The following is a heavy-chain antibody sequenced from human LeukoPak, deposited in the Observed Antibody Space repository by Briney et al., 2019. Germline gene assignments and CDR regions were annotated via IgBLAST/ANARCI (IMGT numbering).Heavy chain of an antibody. V-gene: IGHV4-59*08. CDR2: IYDGGST. Sequence: SETLSLTCTVSGGSISSYYWSWIRQPPGKGLEWIGYIYDGGSTNYNPSLKSRVTMSVDTSKNQFSLKLSSVTAADTAVYYCAGTVVEAGLYSFGYWGQGTLVTVSS. J-gene: IGHJ4*02. D-gene: IGHD4-23*01. CDR1: GGSISSYY. CDR3: AGTVVEAGLYSFGY.